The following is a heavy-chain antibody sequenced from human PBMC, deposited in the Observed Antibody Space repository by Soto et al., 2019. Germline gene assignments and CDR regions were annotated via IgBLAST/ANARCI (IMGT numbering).Heavy chain of an antibody. J-gene: IGHJ4*02. D-gene: IGHD3-22*01. Sequence: PSETLSLTCTVSDGSISTSGYYWGWIRQPPGKGLECIGNIHYNGSTSYNPSLKSRVTISLDTSKNQFSLRLNSVTAADTAVYYCARNYYDSSGLDYWGQGTLVTVSS. CDR1: DGSISTSGYY. CDR3: ARNYYDSSGLDY. CDR2: IHYNGST. V-gene: IGHV4-39*01.